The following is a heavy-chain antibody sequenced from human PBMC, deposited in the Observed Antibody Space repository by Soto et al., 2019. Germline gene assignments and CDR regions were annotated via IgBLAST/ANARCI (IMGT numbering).Heavy chain of an antibody. V-gene: IGHV1-69*05. CDR3: ARSLTLGDPGFDY. D-gene: IGHD3-16*01. CDR2: IIPIFGTA. CDR1: GGTFSSYA. J-gene: IGHJ4*02. Sequence: SVKVSCKASGGTFSSYAISWVRQAPGQGLEWMGGIIPIFGTANYAQKFQGRVTMTTDTSTSTAYMELRSLRSDDTAVYYCARSLTLGDPGFDYWGQGTLVTVSS.